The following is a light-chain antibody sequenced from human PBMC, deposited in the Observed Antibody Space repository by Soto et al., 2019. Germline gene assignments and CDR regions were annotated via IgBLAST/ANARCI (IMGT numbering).Light chain of an antibody. CDR2: EVT. Sequence: QSALTQPPSASGSPGQSVTISCTGTSSDVGGYNYVSWYQQYPGRAPKLMIYEVTKRPSGFPDRFSGSKSGNTASLTVSGLQAEDEADYCCSSYAASNNFYFVFGGGTKLTVL. V-gene: IGLV2-8*01. CDR3: SSYAASNNFYFV. CDR1: SSDVGGYNY. J-gene: IGLJ3*02.